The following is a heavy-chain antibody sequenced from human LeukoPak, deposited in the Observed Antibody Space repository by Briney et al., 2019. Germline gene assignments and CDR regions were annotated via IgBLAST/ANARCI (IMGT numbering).Heavy chain of an antibody. D-gene: IGHD3-10*01. Sequence: ASVKVSCKASGYSFTSYGITWVREAPGQGPEWMGWISGSTGNTHYAQNVQGRVTMTTDTATSTAYMELSSLRSEDTAVYYCASDYYGSGSYYPIYYYDMDVWGQGTTVTVSS. J-gene: IGHJ6*02. CDR2: ISGSTGNT. CDR3: ASDYYGSGSYYPIYYYDMDV. CDR1: GYSFTSYG. V-gene: IGHV1-18*01.